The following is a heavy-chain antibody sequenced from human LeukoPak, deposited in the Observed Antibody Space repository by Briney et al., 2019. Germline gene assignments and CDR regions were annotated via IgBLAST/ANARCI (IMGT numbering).Heavy chain of an antibody. V-gene: IGHV3-23*01. D-gene: IGHD2-2*01. J-gene: IGHJ3*02. CDR1: GFTFSNYA. CDR2: ISGSGGTT. CDR3: ATRDPDFEKYQLLLRDAFDI. Sequence: PGGSLRLSCAASGFTFSNYAMSWVRQAPGKGLEWVSAISGSGGTTYYADSVKGRFTISRDNSKNTLYLQMNSLRAEDTAVFYCATRDPDFEKYQLLLRDAFDIWGQGTMVTVSS.